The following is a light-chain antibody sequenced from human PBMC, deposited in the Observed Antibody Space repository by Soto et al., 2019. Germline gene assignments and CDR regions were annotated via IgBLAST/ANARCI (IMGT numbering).Light chain of an antibody. CDR2: EVT. CDR3: SSYAGSNNVL. Sequence: QSALPQPPSASGSPGQSVTISCTGTSSDVGGYKYVSWYQQHPGKAPKLMIYEVTKRPSGVPDRFSGSKSGNTASLTVSGLQAEDEADYFCSSYAGSNNVLFGGGTKVTVL. V-gene: IGLV2-8*01. CDR1: SSDVGGYKY. J-gene: IGLJ2*01.